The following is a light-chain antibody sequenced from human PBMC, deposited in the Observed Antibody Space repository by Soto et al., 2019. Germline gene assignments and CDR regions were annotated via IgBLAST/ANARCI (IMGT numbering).Light chain of an antibody. Sequence: QYVLTQPRSLSGSPGQSVTISCTGTISDVGGYNYVSWYQQHPGKAPKLMIYDVSKRPSGVPDRFSGSKSGNTASLTISGLQAEDEADYYCCSYAGSYTYVFGTGTKVTVL. J-gene: IGLJ1*01. CDR2: DVS. CDR1: ISDVGGYNY. V-gene: IGLV2-11*01. CDR3: CSYAGSYTYV.